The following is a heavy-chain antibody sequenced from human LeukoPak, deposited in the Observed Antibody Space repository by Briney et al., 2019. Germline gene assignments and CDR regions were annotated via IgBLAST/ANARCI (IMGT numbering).Heavy chain of an antibody. CDR2: ISGSGGST. CDR1: EFTFKYYA. CDR3: AGLGITMIGGV. J-gene: IGHJ6*04. D-gene: IGHD3-10*02. V-gene: IGHV3-23*01. Sequence: GGSLRLSCAASEFTFKYYAMTWVRQAPGKGLEWVSAISGSGGSTYYADSVKGRFTISRDNSKNTLYLQMNSLRAEDTAVYYCAGLGITMIGGVWGKGTTVTISS.